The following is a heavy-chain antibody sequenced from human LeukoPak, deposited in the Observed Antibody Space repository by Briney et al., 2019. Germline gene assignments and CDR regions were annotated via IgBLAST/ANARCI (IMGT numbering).Heavy chain of an antibody. V-gene: IGHV3-48*03. CDR3: AELGITMIGGV. Sequence: GGSLRLSCAASGCTFSTFAMIWVREPPGKGLEWVSYISSSGSTIYYADSVKGRFTISRDNAKNSLYLQMNSLRAEDTAVYYCAELGITMIGGVWGKGTTVTISS. CDR2: ISSSGSTI. D-gene: IGHD3-10*02. J-gene: IGHJ6*04. CDR1: GCTFSTFA.